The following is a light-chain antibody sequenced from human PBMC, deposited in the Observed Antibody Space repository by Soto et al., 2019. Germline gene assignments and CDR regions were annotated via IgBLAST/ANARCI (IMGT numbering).Light chain of an antibody. CDR1: QAIGNY. V-gene: IGKV1-27*01. Sequence: EIQVTQFPSSLSASVGARVTITCRASQAIGNYLAWYQQKPGKVPKLLIYAASTLQSGVPSRFSGSRSGTDCTLTVSSLQPEDVATYYCQKYNGVPLPLGPGTKVDIK. J-gene: IGKJ3*01. CDR2: AAS. CDR3: QKYNGVPLP.